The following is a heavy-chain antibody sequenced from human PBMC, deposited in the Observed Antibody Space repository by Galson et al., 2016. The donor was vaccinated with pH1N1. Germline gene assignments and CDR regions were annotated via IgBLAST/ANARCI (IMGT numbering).Heavy chain of an antibody. CDR3: TREIGGSGNY. CDR1: GFSFSDYW. V-gene: IGHV3-7*01. J-gene: IGHJ4*02. CDR2: IKQDGSVI. Sequence: SLRLSCAASGFSFSDYWISWVRQAPGKGLEWVANIKQDGSVIYYVDSVKGRFTISRDNAKNSLYLQMNSLRVEDTAFYYCTREIGGSGNYRGQGTLVTVSS. D-gene: IGHD3-10*01.